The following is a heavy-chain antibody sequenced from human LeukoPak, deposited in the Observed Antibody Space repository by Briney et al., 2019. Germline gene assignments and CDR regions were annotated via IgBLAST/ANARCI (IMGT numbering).Heavy chain of an antibody. J-gene: IGHJ1*01. CDR1: GHTFTSYD. V-gene: IGHV1-8*01. CDR2: MNPNNGNT. CDR3: AREGYDSSGSIEYFQH. Sequence: GASVKVSCKASGHTFTSYDINWVRQATGQGLEWMGWMNPNNGNTGYAQKFQGRVTITADESTSTAYMELSSLRSEDTAVYYCAREGYDSSGSIEYFQHWGQAPWSPSPQ. D-gene: IGHD3-22*01.